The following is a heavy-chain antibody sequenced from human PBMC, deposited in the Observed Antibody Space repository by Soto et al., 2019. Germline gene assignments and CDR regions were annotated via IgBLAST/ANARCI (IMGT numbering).Heavy chain of an antibody. CDR2: ISSTTNYI. J-gene: IGHJ4*02. V-gene: IGHV3-21*06. Sequence: SLRLSFAASWFTFTRYSMNWVRQAPGKGLEWVSSISSTTNYIYYGDSMKGRFTISRDNAKNSLYLEMNSLRAEDTAVYYCARESEDLTSNFDYWGQGTLVTVSS. CDR1: WFTFTRYS. CDR3: ARESEDLTSNFDY.